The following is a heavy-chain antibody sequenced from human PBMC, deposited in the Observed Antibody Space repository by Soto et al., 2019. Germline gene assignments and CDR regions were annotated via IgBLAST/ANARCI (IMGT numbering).Heavy chain of an antibody. CDR3: AKDGSRDDYVWGSYDY. CDR2: ISGSGGST. Sequence: EVQLLESGGGLVQPGGSLRLSCAASGFTFSSYAMSWVHQAPGKGLEWVSAISGSGGSTYYADSVKGRFTISRDNSKNTLYLQMNSLRAEDTAVYYCAKDGSRDDYVWGSYDYWGQGTLVTVSS. D-gene: IGHD3-16*01. J-gene: IGHJ4*02. CDR1: GFTFSSYA. V-gene: IGHV3-23*01.